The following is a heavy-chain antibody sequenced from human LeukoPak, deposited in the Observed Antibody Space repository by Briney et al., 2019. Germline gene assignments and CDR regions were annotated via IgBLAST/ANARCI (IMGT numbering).Heavy chain of an antibody. D-gene: IGHD2-21*02. CDR1: GGSISSGSYY. CDR3: ARYAYCSGDCYRSSNWYFDL. V-gene: IGHV4-61*02. J-gene: IGHJ2*01. Sequence: SQTLSLTCTVSGGSISSGSYYWSWIRQPAGKGLEWIGRIYTSGSTNYNPSLKSRVTISYTSKNQFSLDLTSVTAADTAVYYCARYAYCSGDCYRSSNWYFDLWGRGTHVSVSS. CDR2: IYTSGST.